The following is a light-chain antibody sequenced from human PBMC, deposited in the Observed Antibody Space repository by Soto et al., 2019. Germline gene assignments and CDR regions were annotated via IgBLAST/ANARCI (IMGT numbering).Light chain of an antibody. J-gene: IGLJ1*01. CDR1: SSDLGGYNY. V-gene: IGLV2-14*01. CDR3: TSYTSNITLDV. CDR2: EVS. Sequence: QSALTQPASVSGSPGQSITISCTGTSSDLGGYNYVSWYQQHPGKAPKLMIYEVSNRPSGVSDRFSGSKSGNTASLTISGLQAEDEADYYCTSYTSNITLDVFGTGTKVTVL.